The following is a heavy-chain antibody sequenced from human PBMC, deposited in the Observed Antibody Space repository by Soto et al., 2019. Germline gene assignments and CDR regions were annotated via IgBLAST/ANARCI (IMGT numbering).Heavy chain of an antibody. Sequence: GESLKISCKASGYSFATYWIAWVRQMPGKGLEWMGIIYPDDSDARYSPSLQGQVTISADKSISAAYLQWSSVEASDTDIYYCARLGYCSGGSCYPDYWGQGTQVTVSS. J-gene: IGHJ4*02. CDR1: GYSFATYW. CDR3: ARLGYCSGGSCYPDY. CDR2: IYPDDSDA. V-gene: IGHV5-51*01. D-gene: IGHD2-15*01.